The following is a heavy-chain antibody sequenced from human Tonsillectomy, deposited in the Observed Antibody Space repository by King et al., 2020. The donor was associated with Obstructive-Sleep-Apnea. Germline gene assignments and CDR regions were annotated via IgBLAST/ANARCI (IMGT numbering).Heavy chain of an antibody. CDR1: GFTFSNYW. CDR3: ARDRPRDDYGDLHEVN. Sequence: VQLVESGGGLVQPGGSLRLSCTVSGFTFSNYWMTWVRQAPGKGLEWVANIKQDGGEKYYVDSVKGRFTISRDNAKNSLYLQMNSLRAEDTAVYYCARDRPRDDYGDLHEVNWGQGTLVTVSS. J-gene: IGHJ4*02. CDR2: IKQDGGEK. V-gene: IGHV3-7*01. D-gene: IGHD4-17*01.